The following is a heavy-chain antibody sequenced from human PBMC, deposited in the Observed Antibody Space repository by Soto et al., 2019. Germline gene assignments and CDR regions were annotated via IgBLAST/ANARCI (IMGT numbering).Heavy chain of an antibody. D-gene: IGHD4-17*01. CDR1: GGSISSSSYY. J-gene: IGHJ6*02. Sequence: QLQLQESGPGLVKPSETLSLTCTVSGGSISSSSYYWGWIRQPPGKGLEWIGSIYYSGSTYYNPSLKSRVTISVDTSKNQFSRKLSSVTAADTAVYYCATTVTTRRLYYYGMDVWGQGTTVTVSS. CDR2: IYYSGST. CDR3: ATTVTTRRLYYYGMDV. V-gene: IGHV4-39*01.